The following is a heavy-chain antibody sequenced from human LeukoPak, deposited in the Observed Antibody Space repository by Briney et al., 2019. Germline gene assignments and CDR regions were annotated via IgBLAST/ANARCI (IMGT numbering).Heavy chain of an antibody. J-gene: IGHJ5*02. CDR1: GGSFSGYY. CDR3: ARGGDIVVVPAARNNWFDP. D-gene: IGHD2-2*01. Sequence: SETLSLTCAVYGGSFSGYYWSWIRQPPGKGLEWIGEINHSGSTNYNPSLKSRVTISVDTSKNQFSLKLSSVTAADTAVYYCARGGDIVVVPAARNNWFDPRGQGTLVTVSS. V-gene: IGHV4-34*01. CDR2: INHSGST.